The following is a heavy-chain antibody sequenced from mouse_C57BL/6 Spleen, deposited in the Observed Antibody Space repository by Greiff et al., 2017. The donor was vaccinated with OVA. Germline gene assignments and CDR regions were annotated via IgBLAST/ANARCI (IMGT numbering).Heavy chain of an antibody. CDR3: ARRGHWYFDV. Sequence: QVQLQQPGAELVRPGTSVKLSCKASGYTFTSYWMHWVKQRPGQGLEWIGVIDPSDSYTNYNQKFKGKATLTVDTSSSTAYMQLSSLTSEDSAVYYCARRGHWYFDVWGTGTTVTVSS. CDR2: IDPSDSYT. J-gene: IGHJ1*03. D-gene: IGHD3-3*01. V-gene: IGHV1-59*01. CDR1: GYTFTSYW.